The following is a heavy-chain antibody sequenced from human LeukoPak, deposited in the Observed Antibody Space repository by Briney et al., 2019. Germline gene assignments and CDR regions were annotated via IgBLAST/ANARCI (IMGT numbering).Heavy chain of an antibody. D-gene: IGHD5-18*01. CDR1: GYTFASYA. J-gene: IGHJ5*01. V-gene: IGHV7-4-1*02. CDR2: INTNTGNP. Sequence: WASVKVSCKASGYTFASYAMNWVRQAPGQGLEWMGWINTNTGNPTYAQGFTGRFVFSLDTSVSTAYLQISSLKAEDTAVYYCARVFRYGYAGWFDSWGQGTLVTVSS. CDR3: ARVFRYGYAGWFDS.